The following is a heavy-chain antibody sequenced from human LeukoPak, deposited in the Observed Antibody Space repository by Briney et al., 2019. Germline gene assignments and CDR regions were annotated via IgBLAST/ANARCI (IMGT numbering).Heavy chain of an antibody. Sequence: SGPTLVKPTQTLTLTCTFSGFSLNTSAVGVAWIRQPPGKALEWLALIYGNDHKRYSPSLQSRLTITKGTSKNQVVLTITSMDPVDTATYYCAHDSPGNYGFDYWGQGTLVTVSS. D-gene: IGHD3-10*01. CDR3: AHDSPGNYGFDY. CDR1: GFSLNTSAVG. J-gene: IGHJ4*02. CDR2: IYGNDHK. V-gene: IGHV2-5*01.